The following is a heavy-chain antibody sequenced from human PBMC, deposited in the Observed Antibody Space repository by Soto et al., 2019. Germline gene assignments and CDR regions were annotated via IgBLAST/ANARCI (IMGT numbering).Heavy chain of an antibody. CDR1: GASISSGSYY. D-gene: IGHD4-17*01. Sequence: ETLSLTCTVSGASISSGSYYWGWIRQPPGRGLEWIGSIDYSGNTNYNPSLMSRVTISVDTSNNQFSLRLSSVTAADTALYFCARHDVTVTFNYFDPWGQGTLVTVSS. CDR2: IDYSGNT. V-gene: IGHV4-39*01. CDR3: ARHDVTVTFNYFDP. J-gene: IGHJ5*02.